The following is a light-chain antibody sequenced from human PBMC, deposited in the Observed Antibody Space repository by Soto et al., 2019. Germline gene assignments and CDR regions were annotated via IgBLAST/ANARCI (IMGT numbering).Light chain of an antibody. CDR1: QSVNSN. CDR2: GAS. Sequence: EIMMKQSPATLSVSTGERATLSCRASQSVNSNLACYQQKPGQAPRLLIYGASSRATVIPARFSGSGSGTEITLTIISLLAEDFSVYYYHQRNSCPLTFGQGTKVDI. V-gene: IGKV3-15*01. CDR3: HQRNSCPLT. J-gene: IGKJ1*01.